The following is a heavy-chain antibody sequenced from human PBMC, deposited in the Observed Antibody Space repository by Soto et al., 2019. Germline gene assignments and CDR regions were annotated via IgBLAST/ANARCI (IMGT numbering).Heavy chain of an antibody. V-gene: IGHV3-30-3*01. CDR2: ISYDGSNQ. Sequence: QVQLVESGGGVVQPGRSLRLSCSASGFTFSDFEMYWIRQAPGKGLDWVSFISYDGSNQYYAGSVKGRFTSSRDNSKNTLFLLMSSLRPEDTAVYFCARRTGTAPRFDFWGQGTLVTVSS. CDR1: GFTFSDFE. CDR3: ARRTGTAPRFDF. J-gene: IGHJ4*02. D-gene: IGHD1-7*01.